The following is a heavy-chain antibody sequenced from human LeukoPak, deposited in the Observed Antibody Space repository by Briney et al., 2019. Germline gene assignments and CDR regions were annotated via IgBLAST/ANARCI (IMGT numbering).Heavy chain of an antibody. Sequence: SGAPSLTCTESGGSVSSHFWSWVRQSPRTGLERIGDLNYPTATTYNASLKSRVTMSLDTSKNHFSLDLTSVTGADTAVYFCATGHSSGWFDYWGQGTLVTVSS. V-gene: IGHV4-59*02. CDR1: GGSVSSHF. J-gene: IGHJ4*02. CDR3: ATGHSSGWFDY. D-gene: IGHD6-19*01. CDR2: LNYPTAT.